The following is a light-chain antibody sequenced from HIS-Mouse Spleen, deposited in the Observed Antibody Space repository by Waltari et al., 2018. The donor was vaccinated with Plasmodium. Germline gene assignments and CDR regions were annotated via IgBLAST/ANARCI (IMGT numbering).Light chain of an antibody. CDR1: PSVSSN. Sequence: EIVMTQSPATLSVSPGERATLSCRASPSVSSNLAWYQQKPGQAPRLLIYGASTRATGIPATFSGSVSGTEFTLTISSLQSEDFAVYYCQKYNNWSFTFGPGTKVDIK. CDR3: QKYNNWSFT. J-gene: IGKJ3*01. V-gene: IGKV3-15*01. CDR2: GAS.